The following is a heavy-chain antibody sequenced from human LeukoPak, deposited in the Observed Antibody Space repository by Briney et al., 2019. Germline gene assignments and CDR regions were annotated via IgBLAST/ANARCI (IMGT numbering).Heavy chain of an antibody. CDR1: GFTVSSNY. CDR3: ARVNYYDSSGYYYYFDY. V-gene: IGHV3-13*01. J-gene: IGHJ4*02. CDR2: IGTAGDT. Sequence: GGSLRLSCAASGFTVSSNYMSWVRQATGKGLEWVSAIGTAGDTYYPGSVKGRFTISRENAKNSLYLQMNSLRAGDTAVYYCARVNYYDSSGYYYYFDYWGQGTLVTVSS. D-gene: IGHD3-22*01.